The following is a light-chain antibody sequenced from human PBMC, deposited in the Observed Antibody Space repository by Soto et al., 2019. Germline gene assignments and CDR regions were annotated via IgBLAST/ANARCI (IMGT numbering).Light chain of an antibody. CDR3: QQSYSTPLT. Sequence: DIQMTQSPSSLSASVGDRVTITCRASQSISSSSLNWYQQKPGKAPKVLIYAAYSLQSGVPSRFSGSGSGTEFTLTISSLQPEDFAIYYCQQSYSTPLTLGGGTKVDVK. CDR1: QSISSSS. J-gene: IGKJ4*01. CDR2: AAY. V-gene: IGKV1-39*01.